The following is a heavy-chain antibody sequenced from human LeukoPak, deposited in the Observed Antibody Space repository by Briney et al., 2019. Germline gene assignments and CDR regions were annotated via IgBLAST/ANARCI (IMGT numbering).Heavy chain of an antibody. Sequence: PSETLSLTCAVYGGSFSGYYWSWIRQPPGKGLEWIGEINHSGSTNYNPSLKSRVTISVDTSKNQFSLKLSPVTAADTAVYYCARVYGDPRGEDYWGQGTLVTVSS. CDR1: GGSFSGYY. CDR3: ARVYGDPRGEDY. CDR2: INHSGST. V-gene: IGHV4-34*01. J-gene: IGHJ4*02. D-gene: IGHD4-17*01.